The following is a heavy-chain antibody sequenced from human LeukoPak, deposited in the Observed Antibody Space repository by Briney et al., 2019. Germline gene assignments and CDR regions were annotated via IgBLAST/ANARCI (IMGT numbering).Heavy chain of an antibody. V-gene: IGHV4-61*02. D-gene: IGHD6-19*01. CDR2: IYTSGST. J-gene: IGHJ4*02. CDR1: GGSISSGSYY. CDR3: ARGAVAGTLGY. Sequence: PSQTLSLTCTVSGGSISSGSYYWSWIRQPAGKGLEWIGRIYTSGSTNYNPSLKSRVTISVYTSKNQFSLKLSSVTAADTAVYYCARGAVAGTLGYWGQGTLVTVSS.